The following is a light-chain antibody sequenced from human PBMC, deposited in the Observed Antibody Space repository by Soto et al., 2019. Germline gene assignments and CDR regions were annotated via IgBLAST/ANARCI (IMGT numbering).Light chain of an antibody. Sequence: QAVVTQEPSLTVSPGGTVTLPCASSTGPFAWDHFPYWFQQKPGQAPRTLIYDTKNKHSWTPVRFSGSLLGGRAALTLSGAQLDDEADYYCLLYYSGVRIFGGGTKLTVL. CDR3: LLYYSGVRI. CDR2: DTK. J-gene: IGLJ2*01. V-gene: IGLV7-46*01. CDR1: TGPFAWDHF.